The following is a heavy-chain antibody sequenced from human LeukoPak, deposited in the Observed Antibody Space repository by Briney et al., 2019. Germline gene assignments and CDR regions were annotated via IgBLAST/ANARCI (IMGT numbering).Heavy chain of an antibody. CDR3: ARSGSGYGDAFDI. V-gene: IGHV5-51*01. CDR2: IYPGDSDT. CDR1: GYSFTSYW. D-gene: IGHD3-22*01. J-gene: IGHJ3*02. Sequence: GESLKISCKGSGYSFTSYWVGWVRQMPGKGLEWMGIIYPGDSDTRYSPSFQGQVTISADKSISTAYLQWGSLKASDTAMYYCARSGSGYGDAFDIWGQGTMVTVSS.